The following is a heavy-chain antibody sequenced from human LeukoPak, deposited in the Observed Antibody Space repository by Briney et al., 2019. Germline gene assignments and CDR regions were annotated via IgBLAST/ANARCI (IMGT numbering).Heavy chain of an antibody. Sequence: SETLSLTCAVSGGSISSSNWWSWVRPPPGKGLEWIGYIYYSGNTYYNSSLKSRVTISVDTSRNQFSLKLNSVTAADTAVYYCASGREITATLPYWGQGTLVTVSS. CDR1: GGSISSSNW. V-gene: IGHV4-4*02. CDR2: IYYSGNT. D-gene: IGHD1-20*01. CDR3: ASGREITATLPY. J-gene: IGHJ4*02.